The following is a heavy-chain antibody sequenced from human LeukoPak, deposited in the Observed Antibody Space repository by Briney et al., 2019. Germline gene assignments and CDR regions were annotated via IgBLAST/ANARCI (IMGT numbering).Heavy chain of an antibody. D-gene: IGHD2-21*01. CDR1: GYTFTGYN. V-gene: IGHV1-2*02. Sequence: ASVKGSCKASGYTFTGYNMHWVRQAPGQGLEWMGWINPNSGGTNYAQKFQGRVTMTRDTSISTAYMELSRLRSDDTAVYYCARVRVARMDYYYYGMDVWGQGTTVTVSS. CDR2: INPNSGGT. CDR3: ARVRVARMDYYYYGMDV. J-gene: IGHJ6*02.